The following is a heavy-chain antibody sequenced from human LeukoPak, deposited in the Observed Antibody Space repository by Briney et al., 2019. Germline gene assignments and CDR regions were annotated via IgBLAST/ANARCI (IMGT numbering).Heavy chain of an antibody. CDR2: IYYSGST. Sequence: SETLSLTCTVSGGSISSSSYYWGWIRQPPGKGREWIGSIYYSGSTYYNPSLKSRVTISVDTSKNQFSLKLSSVTAADTAVYYCARADYDFWSGYYRYFDYWGQGTLVTVSS. D-gene: IGHD3-3*01. J-gene: IGHJ4*02. CDR3: ARADYDFWSGYYRYFDY. CDR1: GGSISSSSYY. V-gene: IGHV4-39*07.